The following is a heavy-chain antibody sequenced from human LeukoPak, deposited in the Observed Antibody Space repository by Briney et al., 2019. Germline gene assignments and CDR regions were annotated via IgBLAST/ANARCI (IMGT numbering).Heavy chain of an antibody. CDR1: CCSFSYYY. D-gene: IGHD6-13*01. CDR3: SRGYNSTSWFDP. V-gene: IGHV4-59*01. J-gene: IGHJ5*02. CDR2: FYYSGST. Sequence: SETLSLTCTVSCCSFSYYYWSWIRQPPGKGLEWIGYFYYSGSTNYNPSLKSRVTISVDTSKNQFSLNLSSVPAAVTAVYYCSRGYNSTSWFDPWGQGTLVTVSS.